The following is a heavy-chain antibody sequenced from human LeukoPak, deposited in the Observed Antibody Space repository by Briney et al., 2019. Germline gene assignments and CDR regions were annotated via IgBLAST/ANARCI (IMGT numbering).Heavy chain of an antibody. V-gene: IGHV3-21*01. D-gene: IGHD6-13*01. J-gene: IGHJ1*01. Sequence: GGSLRLSCAASGFTFSSYCMNWVRQAPGKGLEWVSSISSSSSYIYYADSVKGRFTISRDNAKNSLYLQMNSLRAEDTAVYYCARDLQAAAGTLEYFQHWGQGTLVTVSS. CDR2: ISSSSSYI. CDR1: GFTFSSYC. CDR3: ARDLQAAAGTLEYFQH.